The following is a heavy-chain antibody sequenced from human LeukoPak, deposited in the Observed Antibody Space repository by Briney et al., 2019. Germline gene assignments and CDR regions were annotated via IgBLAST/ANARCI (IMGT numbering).Heavy chain of an antibody. CDR1: GGSISSYY. V-gene: IGHV4-59*01. CDR3: ARGGRIVGATGYLDY. J-gene: IGHJ4*02. Sequence: SETLSLTCTVSGGSISSYYWSWIRQPPGKGLEWIGYIYYSGSTNYNPSLKSRVTISVDTSKNQFSLKLSSVTAADTAVYYCARGGRIVGATGYLDYWGQGTLVTVSS. CDR2: IYYSGST. D-gene: IGHD1-26*01.